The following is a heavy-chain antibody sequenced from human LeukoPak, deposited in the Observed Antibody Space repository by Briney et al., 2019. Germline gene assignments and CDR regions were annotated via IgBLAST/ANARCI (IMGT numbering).Heavy chain of an antibody. J-gene: IGHJ4*02. D-gene: IGHD4-11*01. CDR3: ARAHDYSSPLLFYY. CDR1: GGSISSYY. CDR2: IYYSGST. Sequence: KTSETLSLTCTVSGGSISSYYWSWIRQPPGKGLEWIGYIYYSGSTNYNPSLKSRVTISVDTSKNQFSLKLSSVTAADTAVYYCARAHDYSSPLLFYYWGQGTLVTVSS. V-gene: IGHV4-59*01.